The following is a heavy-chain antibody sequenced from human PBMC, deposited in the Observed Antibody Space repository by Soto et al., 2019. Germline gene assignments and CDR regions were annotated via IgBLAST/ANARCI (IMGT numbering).Heavy chain of an antibody. Sequence: QVQLVESGGGVVQPGRSLRLSCAASGFTFSSYGMHWVRQAPGKRLEWVAVISYDGSNKYYADSVKGRFTISRDNYKNTLYLQRNSVRADDTAVYYCTKEAEAIPGYYYYGMDVWGQGTTVTVSS. J-gene: IGHJ6*02. CDR1: GFTFSSYG. V-gene: IGHV3-30*18. CDR3: TKEAEAIPGYYYYGMDV. D-gene: IGHD6-13*01. CDR2: ISYDGSNK.